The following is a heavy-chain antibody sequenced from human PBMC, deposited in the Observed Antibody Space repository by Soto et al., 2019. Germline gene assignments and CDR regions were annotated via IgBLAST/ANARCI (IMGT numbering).Heavy chain of an antibody. Sequence: LSLTCTVSGGSISSYYWSWIRQPPGKGLEWIGYIYYSGSTNYNPSLKSRVTISVDTSKNQFSLKLSSVTAADTAVYYCAREAYSSSHSRWFDPWGQGTLVTVSS. D-gene: IGHD6-19*01. J-gene: IGHJ5*02. V-gene: IGHV4-59*01. CDR3: AREAYSSSHSRWFDP. CDR2: IYYSGST. CDR1: GGSISSYY.